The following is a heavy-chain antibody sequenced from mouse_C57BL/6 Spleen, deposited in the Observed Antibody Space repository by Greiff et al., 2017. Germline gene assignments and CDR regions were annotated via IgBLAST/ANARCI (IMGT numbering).Heavy chain of an antibody. CDR3: AREGYYGNWYFDV. Sequence: QVQLQQSGAELVRPGSSVKLSCKASGYTFTSYWMHWVKQRPIQGLEWIGNIDPSDSETHYNQKFKDKATLTVDKSSSTAYMQLSSLTSEDSAVYYCAREGYYGNWYFDVWGTGTTVTVSS. J-gene: IGHJ1*03. D-gene: IGHD2-1*01. V-gene: IGHV1-52*01. CDR1: GYTFTSYW. CDR2: IDPSDSET.